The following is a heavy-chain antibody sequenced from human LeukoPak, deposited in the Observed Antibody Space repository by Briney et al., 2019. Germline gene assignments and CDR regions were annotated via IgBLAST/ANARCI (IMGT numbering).Heavy chain of an antibody. J-gene: IGHJ4*02. D-gene: IGHD3-16*01. CDR1: GFTFSSYW. Sequence: GGSLRLSCAASGFTFSSYWMSWVRQAPGKGLEWVANIKQDGSEKYYVDSVKGRFTISRDNAKNSLYLQMNSLRAEDTAVYYCARGQTAVMITFGGVLFDYWGQGTLVTVSS. CDR3: ARGQTAVMITFGGVLFDY. V-gene: IGHV3-7*01. CDR2: IKQDGSEK.